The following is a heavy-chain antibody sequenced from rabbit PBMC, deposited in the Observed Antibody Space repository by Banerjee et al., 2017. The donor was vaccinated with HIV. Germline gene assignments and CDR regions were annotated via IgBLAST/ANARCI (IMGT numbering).Heavy chain of an antibody. CDR3: ARTDIGYGYVTRLDL. CDR1: GFSFSSSYY. J-gene: IGHJ3*01. V-gene: IGHV1S45*01. D-gene: IGHD6-1*01. Sequence: QEQLEESGGDLVKPEGSLTLTCTASGFSFSSSYYMCWVRQAPGKGLEWIGCIYTGSSGGTAYATWAKGRFTISKSSSTTVTLQMTSLTAADTATYFCARTDIGYGYVTRLDLWGPGTLVTVS. CDR2: IYTGSSGGT.